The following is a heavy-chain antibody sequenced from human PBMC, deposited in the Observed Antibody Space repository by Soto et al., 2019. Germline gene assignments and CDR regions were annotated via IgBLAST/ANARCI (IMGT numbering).Heavy chain of an antibody. J-gene: IGHJ6*02. CDR1: GGTLSSYA. V-gene: IGHV1-69*13. Sequence: GASVKVSCKASGGTLSSYAISWVRQAPGQGLGWMGGIIPIFGTANYAQKFQGRVPITADESTSTAYMELSSLRSEDTAVYYCARGPQDTAMVTPYYYYYGMDVWGQGTTVTVSS. CDR3: ARGPQDTAMVTPYYYYYGMDV. D-gene: IGHD5-18*01. CDR2: IIPIFGTA.